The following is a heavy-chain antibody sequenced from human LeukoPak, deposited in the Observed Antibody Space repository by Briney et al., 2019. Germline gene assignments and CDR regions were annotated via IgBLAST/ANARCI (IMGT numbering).Heavy chain of an antibody. V-gene: IGHV4-59*11. CDR1: GGSMSSHY. D-gene: IGHD4-17*01. J-gene: IGHJ6*03. CDR2: IYYSGTN. Sequence: SETLSLTCTVSGGSMSSHYWSWIRQPPGKGLEWIGYIYYSGTNNYNPSLKSRVTISVDTSKNQFSLKLTSVTAADTAVYYCARGRYGDVSDYYYMDVWGKGTTVTVSS. CDR3: ARGRYGDVSDYYYMDV.